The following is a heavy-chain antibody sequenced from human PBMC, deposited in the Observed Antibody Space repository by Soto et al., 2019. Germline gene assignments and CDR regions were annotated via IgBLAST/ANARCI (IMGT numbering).Heavy chain of an antibody. D-gene: IGHD3-16*02. CDR2: IYYSGST. CDR1: GGSISSYY. CDR3: AAGELSPLIFGY. V-gene: IGHV4-59*08. Sequence: SETLSLTCTVSGGSISSYYWSWIRQPPGKGLEWIGYIYYSGSTNYNPSLKSRVTISVDTSKNQFSLKLSSVTAADTAVYYCAAGELSPLIFGYWGQGTLVTVSS. J-gene: IGHJ4*02.